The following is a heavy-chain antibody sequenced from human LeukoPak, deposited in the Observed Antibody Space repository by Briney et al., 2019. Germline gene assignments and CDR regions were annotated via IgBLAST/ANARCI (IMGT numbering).Heavy chain of an antibody. CDR2: VSGSGGNT. CDR3: AKVMGDLVVVPAGD. Sequence: PGGSLRLSCAASGFTFRTYAMAWVRQAPGKGLQWVSSVSGSGGNTYYADSVKGRFTISRDNSKSTLYLQMNSLRAEDTAVYYCAKVMGDLVVVPAGDWGQGTLVSVSS. D-gene: IGHD2-2*01. V-gene: IGHV3-23*01. CDR1: GFTFRTYA. J-gene: IGHJ4*02.